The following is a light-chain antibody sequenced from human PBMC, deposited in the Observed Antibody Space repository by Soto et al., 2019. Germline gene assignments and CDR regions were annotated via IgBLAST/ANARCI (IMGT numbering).Light chain of an antibody. J-gene: IGKJ5*01. Sequence: EIVLTQSPCTLSLSPGERATLSCRASQSVSNNYLAWYQQKPGQAPRLLIYGASNRATGIPDRFSGSGSATEFTLTISSLQSEDFAVYYCQQYNNWPLTFGQGTRLEIK. V-gene: IGKV3D-15*01. CDR2: GAS. CDR3: QQYNNWPLT. CDR1: QSVSNN.